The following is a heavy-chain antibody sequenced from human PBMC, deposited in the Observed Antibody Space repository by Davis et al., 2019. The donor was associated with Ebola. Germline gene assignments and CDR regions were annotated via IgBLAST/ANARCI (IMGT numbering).Heavy chain of an antibody. Sequence: GESLKISCAASGFTFSSYSMNWVRQAPGKGLEWVSYISSSSSTIYYADSGKGRFTISRDNAKNSLYLQMNSLRAEDTAVYYCAKGGGNVDYWGQGTLVTVSS. V-gene: IGHV3-48*01. CDR1: GFTFSSYS. CDR3: AKGGGNVDY. CDR2: ISSSSSTI. D-gene: IGHD4-23*01. J-gene: IGHJ4*02.